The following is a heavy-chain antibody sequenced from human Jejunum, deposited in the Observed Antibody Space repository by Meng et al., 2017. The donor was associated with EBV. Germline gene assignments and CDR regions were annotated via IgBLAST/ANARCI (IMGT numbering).Heavy chain of an antibody. CDR2: ISGNGGST. D-gene: IGHD3-16*01. CDR3: AKLTDS. V-gene: IGHV3-23*01. Sequence: EPWVGLVQLGGSLTLSLAAVGSTFSSSTMILVRQAPWKGLEWVSVISGNGGSTYYADSVKGRFTISRDNSKNTLCLQMNSLRADDTAVYYCAKLTDSWGQGTLVTVSS. CDR1: GSTFSSST. J-gene: IGHJ4*02.